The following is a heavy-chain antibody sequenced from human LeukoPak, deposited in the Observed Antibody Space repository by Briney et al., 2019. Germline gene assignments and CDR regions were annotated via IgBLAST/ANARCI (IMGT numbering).Heavy chain of an antibody. CDR2: IKSKTDGGTT. V-gene: IGHV3-15*01. CDR3: TTARGSDLQYFQH. D-gene: IGHD1-26*01. Sequence: VESGGGLVQPGGSLRLSCAASRFTLSTYWMSWVRQAPGKGLEWVGRIKSKTDGGTTDCAAPVKGRFTISRDDSKNTLYLQMNSLKTEDTAVYYCTTARGSDLQYFQHWGQGTLVTVSS. J-gene: IGHJ1*01. CDR1: RFTLSTYW.